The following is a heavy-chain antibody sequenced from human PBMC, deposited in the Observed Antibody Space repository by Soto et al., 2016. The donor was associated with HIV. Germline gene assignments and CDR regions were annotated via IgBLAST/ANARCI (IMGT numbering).Heavy chain of an antibody. CDR2: IKTKTDDGTT. V-gene: IGHV3-15*01. CDR3: TTGTDRGLTYYYYYGMDV. Sequence: EVQLVESGGGLVKPGGSLRLSCAASGFTFSNAWMTWVRQAPGKGLEWVGRIKTKTDDGTTDYAAPVKGRFTISRDDSKNTLYLQMNSLKTEDTAVYYCTTGTDRGLTYYYYYGMDVWGQGPRSPS. J-gene: IGHJ6*02. D-gene: IGHD2-21*02. CDR1: GFTFSNAW.